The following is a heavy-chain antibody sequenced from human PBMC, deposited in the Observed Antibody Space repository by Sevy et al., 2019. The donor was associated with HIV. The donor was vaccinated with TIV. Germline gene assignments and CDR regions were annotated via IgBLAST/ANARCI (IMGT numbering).Heavy chain of an antibody. D-gene: IGHD6-6*01. V-gene: IGHV3-48*01. J-gene: IGHJ6*02. CDR2: ISGSNSNI. Sequence: GGSLRLSCVVSGFTFSPYSMIWVRQAPGKGLEWVSYISGSNSNIYYVDSVKGRFTISRDNAKNSLYLQMNSLRAEDTAVYYCARGVAALPGYYYGMDVWGQGTTVTVSS. CDR1: GFTFSPYS. CDR3: ARGVAALPGYYYGMDV.